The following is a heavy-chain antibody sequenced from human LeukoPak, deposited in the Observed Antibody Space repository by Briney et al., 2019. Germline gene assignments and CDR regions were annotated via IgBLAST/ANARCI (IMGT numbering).Heavy chain of an antibody. CDR1: GFTFSAYW. CDR3: ARDSYNNVDY. V-gene: IGHV3-74*01. D-gene: IGHD5-24*01. J-gene: IGHJ4*02. CDR2: TDTEGTST. Sequence: GGSLRLSCAASGFTFSAYWMHWARQAPGQGLVWVSRTDTEGTSTHYADSMKGRFTVSRDNAKNTVYLQMNSLRAEDTAVYYCARDSYNNVDYWGQGTLVTVSS.